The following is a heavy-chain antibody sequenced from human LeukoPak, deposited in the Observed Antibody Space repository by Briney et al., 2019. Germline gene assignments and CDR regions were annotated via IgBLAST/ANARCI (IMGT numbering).Heavy chain of an antibody. CDR3: ARGRYSTGWYCFDY. Sequence: PLETLSLSCAVYGGSFSGYYWSWIRQPPGKGLEWIGEIHHGGSTNHNPSLKSRVTISVDTSKNQFSLKLSSVTAADTAVYYCARGRYSTGWYCFDYWGQGTLVTVSS. D-gene: IGHD6-19*01. J-gene: IGHJ4*02. CDR1: GGSFSGYY. V-gene: IGHV4-34*01. CDR2: IHHGGST.